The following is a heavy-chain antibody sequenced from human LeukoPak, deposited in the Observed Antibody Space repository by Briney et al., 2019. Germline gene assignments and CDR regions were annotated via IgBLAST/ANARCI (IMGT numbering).Heavy chain of an antibody. D-gene: IGHD6-13*01. CDR3: ARRMKAAAGSHYFDY. Sequence: GASVKVSCKASGGTFSSYAIRWVRQAPGQGLEWMGGIIPIFGTANYAQKFQGRVTITADESTSTAYMELSSLRSEDTAVYYCARRMKAAAGSHYFDYWGQGTLVTVSS. CDR2: IIPIFGTA. V-gene: IGHV1-69*13. J-gene: IGHJ4*02. CDR1: GGTFSSYA.